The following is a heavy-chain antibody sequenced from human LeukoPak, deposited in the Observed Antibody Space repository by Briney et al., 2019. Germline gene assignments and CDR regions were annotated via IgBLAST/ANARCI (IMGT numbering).Heavy chain of an antibody. CDR3: ARDRVFTVAIFDY. CDR2: ISVSGNT. CDR1: GFTLSSYA. V-gene: IGHV3-23*01. D-gene: IGHD6-19*01. Sequence: PGGSLRLSCAASGFTLSSYAMSWVRQGPGKGLEWVSAISVSGNTYHADSVKGRFTISRDSSKNTVYPQMNSLRAEDTAVYYCARDRVFTVAIFDYWGQGTLVTVSS. J-gene: IGHJ4*02.